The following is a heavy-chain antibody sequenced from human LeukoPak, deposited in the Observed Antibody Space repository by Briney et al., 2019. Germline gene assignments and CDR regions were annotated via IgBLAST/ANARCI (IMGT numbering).Heavy chain of an antibody. V-gene: IGHV1-46*03. D-gene: IGHD5-12*01. CDR3: AKGSVATVDYYYYGMDV. Sequence: GASVKVSCKASGYTFTSYYMHWVRQAPGQGLAWMGIINPSGGSTSYAQKFQGRVTMTRDTSTSTVYMELSSLRSEDTAVYYCAKGSVATVDYYYYGMDVWGQGTTVTVSS. CDR1: GYTFTSYY. CDR2: INPSGGST. J-gene: IGHJ6*02.